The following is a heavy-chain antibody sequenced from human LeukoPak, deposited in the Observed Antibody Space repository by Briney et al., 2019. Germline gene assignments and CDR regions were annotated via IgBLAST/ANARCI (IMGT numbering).Heavy chain of an antibody. CDR2: IYSGGST. CDR1: GFTVSSNY. V-gene: IGHV3-53*01. J-gene: IGHJ4*02. Sequence: PGGSLRLSCAASGFTVSSNYMSWVRQAPGKGLEWVSVIYSGGSTYYADSVKGRFTIPRDNSKNTLYLQMNSLRAEDTAVYYCASTGGSIPFDYWGQGTLVTVSS. D-gene: IGHD2-15*01. CDR3: ASTGGSIPFDY.